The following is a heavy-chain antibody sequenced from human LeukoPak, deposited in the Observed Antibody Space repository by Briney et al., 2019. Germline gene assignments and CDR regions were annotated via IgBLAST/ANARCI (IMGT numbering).Heavy chain of an antibody. Sequence: PSETLSLTCTVSGGSISSYYWSWIRQPPGKGLEWIGYIYYSGSTNYNPSLKSRVTISVDTSKNQFSLKLSSVTAADTAVYYCARSGWQHYFDYWGQGTLVTVSS. D-gene: IGHD6-19*01. CDR1: GGSISSYY. V-gene: IGHV4-59*01. J-gene: IGHJ4*02. CDR3: ARSGWQHYFDY. CDR2: IYYSGST.